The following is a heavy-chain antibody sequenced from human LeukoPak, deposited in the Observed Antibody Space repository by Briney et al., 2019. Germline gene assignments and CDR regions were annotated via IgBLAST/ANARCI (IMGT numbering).Heavy chain of an antibody. CDR1: GFTFSSYA. J-gene: IGHJ4*02. Sequence: GGSLRLSCAASGFTFSSYAMSWVRQAPGKGLEWVSAISGSGGSTYYADSVKGRFTISRDNSKSTLYLQMNSLRAEDTAVYYCAKGRRSTTMVRGVIAHFDYWGQGTLVTDSS. V-gene: IGHV3-23*01. CDR2: ISGSGGST. D-gene: IGHD3-10*01. CDR3: AKGRRSTTMVRGVIAHFDY.